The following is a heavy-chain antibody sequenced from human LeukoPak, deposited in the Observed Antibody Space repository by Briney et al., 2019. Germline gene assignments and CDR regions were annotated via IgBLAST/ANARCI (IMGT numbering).Heavy chain of an antibody. CDR2: IWYDGSNK. D-gene: IGHD6-19*01. CDR1: GFTFSSYG. CDR3: AREYSSGWYGGGVRAFDI. J-gene: IGHJ3*02. V-gene: IGHV3-33*01. Sequence: GGSLRLSCAASGFTFSSYGMHWVRQAPGKGLEGVAVIWYDGSNKYYADSVKGRFTISRDNSKNTLYLQMNSLRAEDTAVYYCAREYSSGWYGGGVRAFDIWGQGTMVTVSS.